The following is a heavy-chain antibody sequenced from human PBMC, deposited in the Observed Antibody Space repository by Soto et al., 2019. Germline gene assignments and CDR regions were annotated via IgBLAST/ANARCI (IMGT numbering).Heavy chain of an antibody. V-gene: IGHV4-61*01. CDR3: ARDKEYYYDSSGYFDY. Sequence: QVQLQESGPGLVKPSETLSLTCTVSGGSVSSGSYYWSWIRQPPWKGLEWIGYIYYSGSTNYNPSLKSRVTISVDTSKNQFSLKLSSVTAADTAVYYCARDKEYYYDSSGYFDYWGQGTLVTVSS. CDR2: IYYSGST. CDR1: GGSVSSGSYY. D-gene: IGHD3-22*01. J-gene: IGHJ4*02.